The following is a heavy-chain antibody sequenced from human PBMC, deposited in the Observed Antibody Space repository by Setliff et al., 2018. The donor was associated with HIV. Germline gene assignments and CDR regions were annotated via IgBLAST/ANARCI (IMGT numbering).Heavy chain of an antibody. Sequence: SETLSLTCTVSGGSISSGGYYWSWIRQQPGKGLEWIGYIYYSGSTYYNPSLKSRVSTSVDTSKNQFSLKLSSVAAADTAVYYCARVTWIQLWLGWFDPWGQGTLVTVS. J-gene: IGHJ5*02. V-gene: IGHV4-31*02. CDR3: ARVTWIQLWLGWFDP. D-gene: IGHD5-18*01. CDR2: IYYSGST. CDR1: GGSISSGGYY.